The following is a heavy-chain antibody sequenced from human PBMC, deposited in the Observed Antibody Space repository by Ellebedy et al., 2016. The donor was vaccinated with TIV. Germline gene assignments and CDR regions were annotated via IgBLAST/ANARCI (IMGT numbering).Heavy chain of an antibody. J-gene: IGHJ5*02. CDR3: ARHSVYSSGWYAES. D-gene: IGHD6-19*01. CDR2: VYPEDSDT. V-gene: IGHV5-51*01. CDR1: GYGFTSHW. Sequence: GESLKISCKGSGYGFTSHWIGWVRQMPGKGLEWMGIVYPEDSDTRYSPSFQGQVTISADKSINTAYLQWSSLKASDTAMYYCARHSVYSSGWYAESWGQGTLVIVSS.